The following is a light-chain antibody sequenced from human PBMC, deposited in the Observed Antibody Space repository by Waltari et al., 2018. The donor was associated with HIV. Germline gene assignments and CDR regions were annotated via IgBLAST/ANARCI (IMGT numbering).Light chain of an antibody. Sequence: YELTQPPSVSVSPGQTARITCSGDVLPNEYTYWYQQKPGQAPVLVIHTDIERPSGIPERFSGSSSGTTVTLTISGAQVEDEADYYCYSTDNSGHHRVFGTGTKLTVL. V-gene: IGLV3-25*02. CDR1: VLPNEY. CDR3: YSTDNSGHHRV. J-gene: IGLJ3*02. CDR2: TDI.